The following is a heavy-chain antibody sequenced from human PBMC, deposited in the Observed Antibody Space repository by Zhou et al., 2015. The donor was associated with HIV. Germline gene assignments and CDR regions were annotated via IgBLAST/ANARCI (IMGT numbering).Heavy chain of an antibody. Sequence: QVQLVQSGAEVKKPGSSVKVSCKASGGTFSSYAISWVRQAPGQGLEWMGGIIPIFGTANYAQKFQGRVTITADESTSTAYMELSSLRSEDTAVYYCARDGGGAGGCPMMLFDIWGQGTMVTVSS. J-gene: IGHJ3*02. CDR2: IIPIFGTA. D-gene: IGHD6-19*01. V-gene: IGHV1-69*01. CDR3: ARDGGGAGGCPMMLFDI. CDR1: GGTFSSYA.